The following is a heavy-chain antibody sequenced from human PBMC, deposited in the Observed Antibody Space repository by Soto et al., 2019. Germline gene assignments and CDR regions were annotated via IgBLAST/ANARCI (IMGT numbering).Heavy chain of an antibody. V-gene: IGHV1-69*05. Sequence: QVQLVQSGAEVKKPGSSVKVSCKTSGGTFRTSAISWVRQAPGQGLEWMGGIMPVFPTADYAQKFQGRVTXTXDXSTSTAYMELSSLRSEDTAVYYCARDKDRQQLGGNYYYIMDVWGQGTTVTVSS. CDR3: ARDKDRQQLGGNYYYIMDV. D-gene: IGHD3-3*02. J-gene: IGHJ6*01. CDR1: GGTFRTSA. CDR2: IMPVFPTA.